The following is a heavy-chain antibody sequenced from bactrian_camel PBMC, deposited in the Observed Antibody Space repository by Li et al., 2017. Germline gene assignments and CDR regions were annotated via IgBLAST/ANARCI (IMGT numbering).Heavy chain of an antibody. Sequence: VQLVESGGGLVQPGGSLGLSCAASGFTFSSYDMSWVRQAPGKGLEWVSAINSGGGSTYDAGSVKGRFTISRDNAKNTLYLQMNSLKTEDTAVYYCAALVPGTDFGYWGQGTQVTVS. CDR2: INSGGGST. J-gene: IGHJ6*01. V-gene: IGHV3S40*01. CDR1: GFTFSSYD. CDR3: AALVPGTDFGY.